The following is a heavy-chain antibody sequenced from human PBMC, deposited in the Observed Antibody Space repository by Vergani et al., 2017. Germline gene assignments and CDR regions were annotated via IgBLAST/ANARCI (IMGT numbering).Heavy chain of an antibody. J-gene: IGHJ6*03. Sequence: QVQLVESGGGVVQPGRSLRLSCAASGFTFSSYGMHWVRQAPGKGLEWVAVIWYDGSNKYYADSVKGRFTISRDNSKNTLYLQMNSLRAEDTAVYYCAKVGGELLYNYYMDVWGKGTTVTVSS. V-gene: IGHV3-33*06. CDR3: AKVGGELLYNYYMDV. CDR2: IWYDGSNK. D-gene: IGHD1-26*01. CDR1: GFTFSSYG.